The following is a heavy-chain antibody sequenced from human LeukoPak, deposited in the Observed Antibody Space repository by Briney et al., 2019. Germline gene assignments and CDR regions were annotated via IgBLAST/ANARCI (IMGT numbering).Heavy chain of an antibody. J-gene: IGHJ4*02. CDR2: ISSNGGST. CDR1: GFTFSSYA. V-gene: IGHV3-64D*06. Sequence: GGSLRLSCSASGFTFSSYAMHWVRQAPGKGLEYVSAISSNGGSTYYADSVKGRSTISRDNSKNTLYLQMSSLRAEDTAVYYCVKDPHRASVAGINYWGQGTLVIVSS. CDR3: VKDPHRASVAGINY. D-gene: IGHD6-19*01.